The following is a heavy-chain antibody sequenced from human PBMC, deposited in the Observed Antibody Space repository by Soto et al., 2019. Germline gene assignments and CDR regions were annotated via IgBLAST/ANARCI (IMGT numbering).Heavy chain of an antibody. V-gene: IGHV3-33*01. CDR1: GLTFSSYG. Sequence: PGGSLRLSCAASGLTFSSYGMHWVRQAPGKGLEWVAVIWYDGSNKYYADSVKGRFTISRDNSKNTQYLQMNSLRAEDTAVYYCASRSPPALRLPSRDYYYYGIDVWGQGTTVTVAS. CDR3: ASRSPPALRLPSRDYYYYGIDV. J-gene: IGHJ6*02. CDR2: IWYDGSNK.